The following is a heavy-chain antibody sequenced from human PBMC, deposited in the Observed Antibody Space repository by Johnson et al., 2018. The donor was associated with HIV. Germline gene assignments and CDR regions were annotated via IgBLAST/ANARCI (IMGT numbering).Heavy chain of an antibody. D-gene: IGHD6-19*01. CDR1: GFTFSSYG. CDR2: ILYDGTNK. J-gene: IGHJ3*01. Sequence: QMLLVESGGGVVQPGGSLRLSCAASGFTFSSYGMHWVRQAPGKGLEWVAFILYDGTNKYYADSMKGRFTISRDNSKNTLSLQMSSLRPEDTAVSYCAKIGQWRERLDALDVWGQGTMVTVSS. CDR3: AKIGQWRERLDALDV. V-gene: IGHV3-30*02.